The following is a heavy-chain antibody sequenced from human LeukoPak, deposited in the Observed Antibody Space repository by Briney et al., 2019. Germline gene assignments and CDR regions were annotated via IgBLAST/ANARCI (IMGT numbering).Heavy chain of an antibody. J-gene: IGHJ4*02. Sequence: SETLSLTCTVSGGSISSSRYYWGWIRQPPGKGLEWIGSICYSGSTYYNPSLKSRVTISVDTSKNQFSLKLSSVTAADTAVYYCARQSGSYSKHLDYWGQGTLVTVSS. V-gene: IGHV4-39*01. CDR3: ARQSGSYSKHLDY. D-gene: IGHD1-26*01. CDR1: GGSISSSRYY. CDR2: ICYSGST.